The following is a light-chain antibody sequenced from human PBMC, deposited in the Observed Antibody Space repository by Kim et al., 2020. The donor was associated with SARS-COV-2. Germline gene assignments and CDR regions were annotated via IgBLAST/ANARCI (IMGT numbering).Light chain of an antibody. CDR3: HQYAPRT. CDR1: QTVTNNY. J-gene: IGKJ2*01. CDR2: GAS. Sequence: EIILTQSPGTLSLSPGERATLSCRASQTVTNNYLAWYQQKPGQAPRLLIYGASSRATGIPDRFSGSGSGTDFTLTISRLEPEDFAVYFCHQYAPRTLGQGTKLEI. V-gene: IGKV3-20*01.